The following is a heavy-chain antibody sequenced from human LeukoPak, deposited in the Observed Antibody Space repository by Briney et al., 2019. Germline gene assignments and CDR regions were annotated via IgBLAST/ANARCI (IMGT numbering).Heavy chain of an antibody. CDR3: ARTLRDGDFLYYYGMDV. CDR1: GGTLSSYA. J-gene: IGHJ6*02. D-gene: IGHD4-17*01. CDR2: ISGYNGNT. Sequence: ASVKVSCKASGGTLSSYAVSWVRQAPGQGLEWMGWISGYNGNTNYAQKFQGRVTMTTDTSTSTAYMELRSLKSDDTAVYYCARTLRDGDFLYYYGMDVWGQGTTVTVSS. V-gene: IGHV1-18*01.